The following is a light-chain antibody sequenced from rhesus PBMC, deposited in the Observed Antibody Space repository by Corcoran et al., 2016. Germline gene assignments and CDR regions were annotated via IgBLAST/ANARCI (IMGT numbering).Light chain of an antibody. CDR1: QGISSW. Sequence: DIQMTQSPSSLSASGGDTVTITCQASQGISSWLAWYQQNPGKAPKVLIYKASSLQGGVPSRFSGSGSGTVFTLTISNLQPEDFATYYCLQYASTPWTFGPGTKVEIK. CDR3: LQYASTPWT. CDR2: KAS. V-gene: IGKV1-22*01. J-gene: IGKJ1*01.